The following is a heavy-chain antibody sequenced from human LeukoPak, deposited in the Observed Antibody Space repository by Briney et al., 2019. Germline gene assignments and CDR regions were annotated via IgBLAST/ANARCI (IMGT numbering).Heavy chain of an antibody. D-gene: IGHD2-2*01. CDR3: ARIVVPAAIPAAQWFDP. CDR1: GYSFTSYW. Sequence: GESLKTSCKGSGYSFTSYWIGWVRQMPRKDLEWMGSIYPGDSDTTYSPSFQGQVTISADKSISTSYLQWSSLKASDTAMYYCARIVVPAAIPAAQWFDPCGQGTLVTVSS. J-gene: IGHJ5*02. V-gene: IGHV5-51*01. CDR2: IYPGDSDT.